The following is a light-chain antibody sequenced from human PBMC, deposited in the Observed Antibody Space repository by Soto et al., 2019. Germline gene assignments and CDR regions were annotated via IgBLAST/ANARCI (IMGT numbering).Light chain of an antibody. CDR1: SSDVGGYNY. Sequence: QSALTQPASVSGSPGQSITISCTGTSSDVGGYNYVSWYQQHPGKAPKLMIYEVINRPSGVSNRFSGSKSGNTASLALSGLQAEDEADYYCCSYASSSTYVFGTGTKLTVL. J-gene: IGLJ1*01. V-gene: IGLV2-14*01. CDR2: EVI. CDR3: CSYASSSTYV.